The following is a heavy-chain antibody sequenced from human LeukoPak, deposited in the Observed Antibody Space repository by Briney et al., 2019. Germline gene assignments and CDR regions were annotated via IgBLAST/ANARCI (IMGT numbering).Heavy chain of an antibody. CDR3: ARSLHDYDSSLHLGGAFDI. CDR1: GGSFSGYY. V-gene: IGHV4-34*01. CDR2: INHSGST. J-gene: IGHJ3*02. Sequence: SETLSLTCAVYGGSFSGYYWSWIRQPPGKGLEWIGEINHSGSTNYNPSLKSRVTISVDTSKNQFSLKLSSVTAAATAVYYCARSLHDYDSSLHLGGAFDIWGQGTMVTVSS. D-gene: IGHD3-22*01.